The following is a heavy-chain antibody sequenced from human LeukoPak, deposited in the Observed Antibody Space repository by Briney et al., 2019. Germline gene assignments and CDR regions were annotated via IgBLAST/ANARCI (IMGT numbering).Heavy chain of an antibody. Sequence: ASVKVSCKASGYTFTSYGISWVRQAPGQGLEWMGWISAYNGNTNYAQKLQGRVTMTTDTSTTTAYMELRSLRSDDTAVYYCARIVVAEEVDAFDIWGQGTMVTVSS. D-gene: IGHD2-2*01. CDR1: GYTFTSYG. CDR3: ARIVVAEEVDAFDI. CDR2: ISAYNGNT. V-gene: IGHV1-18*01. J-gene: IGHJ3*02.